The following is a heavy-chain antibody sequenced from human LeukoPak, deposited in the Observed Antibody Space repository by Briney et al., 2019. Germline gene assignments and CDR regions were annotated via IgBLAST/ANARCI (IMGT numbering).Heavy chain of an antibody. CDR3: ATGRPYYDSSGHRVQAFDI. CDR2: ISSSSSTI. CDR1: GFTFSSYS. Sequence: PGGSLRLSCAASGFTFSSYSMNWVRQAPGKGLEWVSYISSSSSTIYYADSVKGRFTISRDNSKNTLYLQMNSLRAEDTAVYYCATGRPYYDSSGHRVQAFDIWGQGTMVTVSS. J-gene: IGHJ3*02. D-gene: IGHD3-22*01. V-gene: IGHV3-48*01.